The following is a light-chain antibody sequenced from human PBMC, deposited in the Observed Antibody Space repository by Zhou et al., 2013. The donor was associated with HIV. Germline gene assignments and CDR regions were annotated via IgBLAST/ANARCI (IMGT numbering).Light chain of an antibody. CDR3: MQSIQLPLT. V-gene: IGKV2-28*01. CDR2: LRS. CDR1: QSLLHSNGYSY. J-gene: IGKJ4*01. Sequence: DIVMTQSPLSLPVTPGEPASISCRSSQSLLHSNGYSYLDWCLQKPGQSPQLLIYLRSNRASGVPDRFSGSGSGTDFTLKISRVEAEDVGVYYCMQSIQLPLTFGGGTKVEIK.